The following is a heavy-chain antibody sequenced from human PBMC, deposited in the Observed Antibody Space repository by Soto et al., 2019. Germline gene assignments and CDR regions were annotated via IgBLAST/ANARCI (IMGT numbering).Heavy chain of an antibody. CDR3: ARRNCTPDVCYYFDN. V-gene: IGHV4-39*01. J-gene: IGHJ4*02. D-gene: IGHD2-8*01. CDR1: DGSISSSIYY. Sequence: SETLSLTCTVSDGSISSSIYYWNWIRQPPGKGLEWIASIYYSGTTTYYNPSLQSRVTVSVDTSKNQFSLKVSSVTAADTAVYYCARRNCTPDVCYYFDNWSQGTLVTVS. CDR2: IYYSGTTT.